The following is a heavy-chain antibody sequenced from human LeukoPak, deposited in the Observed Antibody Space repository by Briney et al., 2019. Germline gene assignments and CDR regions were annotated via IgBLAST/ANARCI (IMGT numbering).Heavy chain of an antibody. Sequence: GGSLRLSCAASGFTFSSYSMNWVRQAPGKGLEWVSSISSSSSYIYYADSVKGRFTISRDNAKNSLYLQMNSLRAEDTAVYYCARLYDYGDPHLDYWGQGTLVTVSS. CDR3: ARLYDYGDPHLDY. D-gene: IGHD4-17*01. CDR1: GFTFSSYS. V-gene: IGHV3-21*01. CDR2: ISSSSSYI. J-gene: IGHJ4*02.